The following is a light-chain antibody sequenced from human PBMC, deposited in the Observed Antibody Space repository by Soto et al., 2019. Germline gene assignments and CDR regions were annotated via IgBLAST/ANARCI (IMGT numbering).Light chain of an antibody. CDR2: KAS. CDR3: QQNNSYWT. J-gene: IGKJ1*01. Sequence: DIQMTQSPSTLSASVGDRVTITCRASQSISSWLAWYQQKPGKAPKLLLYKASSLDSGVPSRFSGSGSGTEFTLTISSLQPDDFATYYCQQNNSYWTFGQGTKVEIK. V-gene: IGKV1-5*03. CDR1: QSISSW.